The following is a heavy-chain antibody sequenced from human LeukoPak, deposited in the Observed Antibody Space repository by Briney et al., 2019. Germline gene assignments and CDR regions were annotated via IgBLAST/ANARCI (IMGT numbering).Heavy chain of an antibody. J-gene: IGHJ4*02. CDR3: TRGINDYGGNTFDY. CDR1: GFTFGDYA. D-gene: IGHD4-23*01. V-gene: IGHV3-49*04. CDR2: IRSKAYGGTT. Sequence: GGSLRLSCTASGFTFGDYAMSRVRQAPGKGLEWVGFIRSKAYGGTTEYAASVKGRFTISRDDSKSIAYLQMNSLKTEDTAVYYCTRGINDYGGNTFDYWGQGTLVTVSS.